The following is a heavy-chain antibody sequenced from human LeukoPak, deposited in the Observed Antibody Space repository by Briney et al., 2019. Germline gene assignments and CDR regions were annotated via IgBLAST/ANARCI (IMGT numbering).Heavy chain of an antibody. CDR1: GGSISSYF. CDR2: IHYSGNT. CDR3: ARASGYSGYDRAAEYFQH. D-gene: IGHD5-12*01. Sequence: SETLSLTCTVSGGSISSYFWSWIRQPPGKGLEWIGCIHYSGNTNHNPSLKSRVTMSVDTSKNHFSLKLSSVTAADTAVYYCARASGYSGYDRAAEYFQHWGQGTLVTVSS. V-gene: IGHV4-59*01. J-gene: IGHJ1*01.